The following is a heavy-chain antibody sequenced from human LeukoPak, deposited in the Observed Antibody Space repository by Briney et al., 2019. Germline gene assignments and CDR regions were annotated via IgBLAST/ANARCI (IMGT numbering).Heavy chain of an antibody. CDR2: ISTNSRTI. CDR3: TTYFDTTGYFEDAYDT. J-gene: IGHJ4*03. Sequence: PGGSLRDSCAPSGFPFSRYSMNWVRQSPGKGLEWVAYISTNSRTIYSGDSVKGRFSISRDNDKSLLYLQMENLRVEDTAVYYCTTYFDTTGYFEDAYDTWGQGTLVTVSA. V-gene: IGHV3-48*01. CDR1: GFPFSRYS. D-gene: IGHD3-22*01.